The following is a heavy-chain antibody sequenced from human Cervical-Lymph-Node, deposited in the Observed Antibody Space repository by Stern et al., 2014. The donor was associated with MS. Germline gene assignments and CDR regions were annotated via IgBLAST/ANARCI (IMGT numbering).Heavy chain of an antibody. Sequence: EVQLLESGGGVIQPGGSLRLSCTASGFTVSRDYMTWVRQAPGQGLAWVSLITNFGSTFYTGSVKGRFTISRDDSKNTVYLHMTSLRPEDTAMYYCARDTSSPERSDWWGQGTLVTVSS. CDR2: ITNFGST. CDR1: GFTVSRDY. CDR3: ARDTSSPERSDW. V-gene: IGHV3-53*01. J-gene: IGHJ4*02. D-gene: IGHD1-1*01.